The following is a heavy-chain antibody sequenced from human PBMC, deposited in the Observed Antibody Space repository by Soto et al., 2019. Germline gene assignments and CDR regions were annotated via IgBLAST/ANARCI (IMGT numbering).Heavy chain of an antibody. V-gene: IGHV4-59*01. J-gene: IGHJ6*02. CDR2: IYYSGST. CDR1: GGSISSYY. Sequence: LSLTCTVSGGSISSYYWSWIRQPPGKGLEWIGYIYYSGSTNYNPSLKSRVTISVDTSKNQFSLKLSSVTAADTAVYYCARCVFWSGYYAPFSVGYYGMDVWGQWTTVTVSS. CDR3: ARCVFWSGYYAPFSVGYYGMDV. D-gene: IGHD3-3*01.